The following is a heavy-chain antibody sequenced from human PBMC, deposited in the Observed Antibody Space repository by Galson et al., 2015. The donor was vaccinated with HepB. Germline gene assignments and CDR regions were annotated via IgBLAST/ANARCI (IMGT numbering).Heavy chain of an antibody. J-gene: IGHJ4*02. V-gene: IGHV3-23*01. CDR3: AKHYDSSGYYPRN. CDR2: IGGSGGST. CDR1: GFTFSSYA. Sequence: SLRLSCAASGFTFSSYAMSWVRQAPGKGLEWVSAIGGSGGSTYYADSVKGRFTISRDNSKNTLYLQMNSLRAEDTAVYYCAKHYDSSGYYPRNWGQGTLVTVSS. D-gene: IGHD3-22*01.